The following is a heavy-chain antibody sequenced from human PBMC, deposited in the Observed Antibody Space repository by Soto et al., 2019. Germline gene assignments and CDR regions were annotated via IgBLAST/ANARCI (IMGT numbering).Heavy chain of an antibody. CDR2: IVVGSGNT. J-gene: IGHJ3*02. D-gene: IGHD3-3*01. V-gene: IGHV1-58*01. Sequence: QLQLVQSGPEVKKPGTSVKVSCKASGFSFTSSAVQWVRQARGQCLEWIGWIVVGSGNTNYAQKFQERVTITRDMSTSTAYMELSSLRSEDTAVYYCAADSVTIFGVVIQSPDDAFDIWGQGTMVTVFS. CDR1: GFSFTSSA. CDR3: AADSVTIFGVVIQSPDDAFDI.